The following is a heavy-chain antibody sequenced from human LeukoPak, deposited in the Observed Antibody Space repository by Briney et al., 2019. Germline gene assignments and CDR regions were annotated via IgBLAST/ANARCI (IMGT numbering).Heavy chain of an antibody. J-gene: IGHJ4*02. D-gene: IGHD3-9*01. CDR2: IYYSGST. CDR1: GGSISSSSYY. Sequence: SETLSLTCTVSGGSISSSSYYWGWIRQPPGKGLEWIGSIYYSGSTNYNPSLKSRVTISVDTSKNQFSLKLSSVTAADTAVYYCARVGSTVNDILTGYSLDYWGQGTLVTVSS. V-gene: IGHV4-39*07. CDR3: ARVGSTVNDILTGYSLDY.